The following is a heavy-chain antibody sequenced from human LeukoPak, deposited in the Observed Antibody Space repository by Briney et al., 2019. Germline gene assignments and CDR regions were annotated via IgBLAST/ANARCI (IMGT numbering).Heavy chain of an antibody. D-gene: IGHD3-10*01. J-gene: IGHJ5*02. CDR3: ARDFITMVRGVTMGYNWFDP. CDR2: IIPIFGTA. CDR1: GGTFSSYA. V-gene: IGHV1-69*01. Sequence: ASVKVSCKASGGTFSSYAISWVRQAPGQGLEWMGGIIPIFGTANYAQKLQGRVTITADESTSTAYMELSSLRSEDTAVYYCARDFITMVRGVTMGYNWFDPWGQGTLVTVSS.